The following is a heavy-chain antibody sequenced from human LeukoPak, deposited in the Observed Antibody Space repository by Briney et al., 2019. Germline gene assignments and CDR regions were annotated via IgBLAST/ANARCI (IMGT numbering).Heavy chain of an antibody. J-gene: IGHJ5*02. V-gene: IGHV3-30*19. Sequence: PGGSLRLSCAASGFPFSVYGMHWVRQAPGKGLEWVAVISYDGSNKYYADSVKGRFTISRDNSKNTLYLQMNSLRAEDTAVYYCARDCAVLWFGELYAHNWFDPWGQGTLVTVSS. D-gene: IGHD3-10*01. CDR2: ISYDGSNK. CDR3: ARDCAVLWFGELYAHNWFDP. CDR1: GFPFSVYG.